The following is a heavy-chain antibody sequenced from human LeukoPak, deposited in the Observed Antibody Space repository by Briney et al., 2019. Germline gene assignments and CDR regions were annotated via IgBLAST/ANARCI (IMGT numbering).Heavy chain of an antibody. V-gene: IGHV4-39*01. Sequence: SESLSLTCTVSGGSISTSAFYWGWIRQPPGKGLEWIGSIYDSGNEFYNPSLKSRVTISADTSKNQFSLKLNSVTAADTAMYYCARQISDYYYYYMDVWGEGITVTVSS. D-gene: IGHD2/OR15-2a*01. CDR1: GGSISTSAFY. J-gene: IGHJ6*03. CDR3: ARQISDYYYYYMDV. CDR2: IYDSGNE.